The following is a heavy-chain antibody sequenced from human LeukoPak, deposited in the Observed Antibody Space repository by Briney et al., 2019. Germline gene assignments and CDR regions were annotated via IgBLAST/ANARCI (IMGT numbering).Heavy chain of an antibody. D-gene: IGHD3-10*01. J-gene: IGHJ4*02. CDR3: ARDRAITMVRRPLDY. CDR2: ISSSGSTI. V-gene: IGHV3-11*01. Sequence: GGSLRLSCAASGFTFSDYYVSWIRQAPGKGLEWVSYISSSGSTIYYADSVKGRFTISRDNAKNSLYLQMNSLRAEDTAVYYCARDRAITMVRRPLDYWGQGTLVTVSS. CDR1: GFTFSDYY.